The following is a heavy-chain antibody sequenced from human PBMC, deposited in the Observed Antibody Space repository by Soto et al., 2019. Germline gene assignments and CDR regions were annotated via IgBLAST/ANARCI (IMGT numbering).Heavy chain of an antibody. D-gene: IGHD2-8*02. J-gene: IGHJ4*02. CDR3: ATALGPSTGLDY. CDR2: PPYPGNT. Sequence: SQTLALTCPVSGGSFGGGGSYLWSRLRPAPGKGLECLAYPPYPGNTNYSPSLKSRLTMSLDTCKDQFSLQLTSVTAADTGVYYCATALGPSTGLDYWGQGALVTV. CDR1: GGSFGGGGSYL. V-gene: IGHV4-61*08.